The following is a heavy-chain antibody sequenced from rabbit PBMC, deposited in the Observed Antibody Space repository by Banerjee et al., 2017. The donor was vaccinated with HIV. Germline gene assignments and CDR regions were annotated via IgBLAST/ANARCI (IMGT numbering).Heavy chain of an antibody. CDR1: GFSFSSSYW. Sequence: EESGGDLVKPEGSLTLTCTASGFSFSSSYWICWVRQAPGKGLEWIVCIYAGSYGTTYYASWAKGRFTISKTSSTTVTLQMTSLTAADTATYFCARDGGVGYGYVFNLLGPGSLVTVS. V-gene: IGHV1S45*01. D-gene: IGHD6-1*01. J-gene: IGHJ4*01. CDR3: ARDGGVGYGYVFNL. CDR2: IYAGSYGTT.